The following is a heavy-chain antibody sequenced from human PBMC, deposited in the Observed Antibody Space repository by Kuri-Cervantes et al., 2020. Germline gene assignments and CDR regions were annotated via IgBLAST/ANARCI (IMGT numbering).Heavy chain of an antibody. Sequence: SETLSLTCTVSGGSISSSSYYWGWIRQPPGKGLEWIGSIYYSGSTYYNPSLKSRVTISVDTSKNQFSLKLSSVTAADTAVYYCERDLQSRAEYYYYYGMDVWGQGTTVTVSS. J-gene: IGHJ6*02. CDR3: ERDLQSRAEYYYYYGMDV. CDR1: GGSISSSSYY. V-gene: IGHV4-39*07. D-gene: IGHD6-13*01. CDR2: IYYSGST.